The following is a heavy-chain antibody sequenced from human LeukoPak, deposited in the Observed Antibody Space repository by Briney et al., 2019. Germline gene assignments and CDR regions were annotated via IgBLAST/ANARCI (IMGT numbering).Heavy chain of an antibody. D-gene: IGHD6-19*01. V-gene: IGHV1-24*01. Sequence: GASVKVSCKVSGYTLTELSMHWVRQAPGEGLEWMGGFDPEDGETIYAQKFQGRVTMTEDTSTDTAYMELSSLRSEDTAVYYCATVRAVAGPGVYYFDYWGQGTLVTVSS. CDR1: GYTLTELS. CDR3: ATVRAVAGPGVYYFDY. J-gene: IGHJ4*02. CDR2: FDPEDGET.